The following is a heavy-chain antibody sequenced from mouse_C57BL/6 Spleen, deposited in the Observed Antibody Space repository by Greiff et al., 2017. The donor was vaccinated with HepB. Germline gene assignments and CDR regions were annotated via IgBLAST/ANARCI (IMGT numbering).Heavy chain of an antibody. CDR3: ARVVVEDYYAMDY. CDR1: GYAFTNYL. CDR2: INPGSGGT. Sequence: QVQLQQSGAELVRPGTSVKVSCKASGYAFTNYLIEWVKQRPGQGLEWIGVINPGSGGTNYNEKFKGKATLTADKSSSTAYMQLSSLTSEDSAVYFCARVVVEDYYAMDYWGQGTSVTVSS. D-gene: IGHD1-1*01. V-gene: IGHV1-54*01. J-gene: IGHJ4*01.